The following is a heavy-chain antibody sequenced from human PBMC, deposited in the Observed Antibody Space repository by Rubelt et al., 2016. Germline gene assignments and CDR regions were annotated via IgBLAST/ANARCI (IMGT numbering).Heavy chain of an antibody. CDR1: GGSISSYY. Sequence: QVQLQESGPELVKPSETLSLTCTVSGGSISSYYWSWVRQPPGKGLEWIGYIYYSGSTYYNPSLKSRITISVDTSKNQFSLKLSSVTAADTAVYYCARGNSAEYWGQGTLVTGSS. V-gene: IGHV4-59*12. D-gene: IGHD4-23*01. J-gene: IGHJ4*02. CDR3: ARGNSAEY. CDR2: IYYSGST.